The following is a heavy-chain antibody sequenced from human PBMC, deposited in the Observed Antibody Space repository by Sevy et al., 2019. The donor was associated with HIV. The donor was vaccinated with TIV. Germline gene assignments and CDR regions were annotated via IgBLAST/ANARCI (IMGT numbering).Heavy chain of an antibody. D-gene: IGHD6-13*01. CDR3: ARASSSWSFDY. Sequence: GGSLRLSCAASGFTFSSYSMNWVRQAPGKGLEWVSYISSSSSTIYYADSVKGRFTISRDNAKNSLYLQMNSLRAEDTAVYYCARASSSWSFDYWGQGTLVTVSS. CDR2: ISSSSSTI. V-gene: IGHV3-48*01. J-gene: IGHJ4*02. CDR1: GFTFSSYS.